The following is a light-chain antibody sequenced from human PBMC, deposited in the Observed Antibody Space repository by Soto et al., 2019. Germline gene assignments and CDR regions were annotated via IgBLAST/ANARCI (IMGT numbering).Light chain of an antibody. V-gene: IGKV3-15*01. CDR1: QSVGSN. CDR3: QQYNNWPGT. Sequence: EIMMTQSPATLSVSPGARATLSCRASQSVGSNFAWFQQKPGQAPRLLIYGASTRATGIPARFSGSGSGAEFTLTISSLQSEDFAVYYCQQYNNWPGTFGQGTKVDI. J-gene: IGKJ1*01. CDR2: GAS.